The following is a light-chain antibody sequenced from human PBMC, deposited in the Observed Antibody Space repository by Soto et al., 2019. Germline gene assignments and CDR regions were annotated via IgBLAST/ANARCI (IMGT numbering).Light chain of an antibody. CDR1: ESVSTSY. Sequence: EIVLTQSPGTLSLSPGERATLSCRASESVSTSYLAWYQQKPGQAPRLLIYGASGRATGIPDRFSVSASGTDFTLTISRLEPGDFAVYYCQHYGTSALFGPGTKVDIK. CDR3: QHYGTSAL. V-gene: IGKV3-20*01. CDR2: GAS. J-gene: IGKJ3*01.